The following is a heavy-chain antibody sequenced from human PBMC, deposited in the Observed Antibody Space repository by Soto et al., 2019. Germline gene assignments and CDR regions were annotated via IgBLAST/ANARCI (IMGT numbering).Heavy chain of an antibody. V-gene: IGHV3-73*01. CDR3: TRLLYSSSWYYGMDV. Sequence: GRSLRLSCSASVFTFSGSAMHWFRQASGKGLEWVGRIRSKANSYATAYAASVKGRFTISRDDSKNTAYLQMNSLKTEDTAVYYCTRLLYSSSWYYGMDVWGQGTTVTVSS. J-gene: IGHJ6*02. CDR2: IRSKANSYAT. D-gene: IGHD6-6*01. CDR1: VFTFSGSA.